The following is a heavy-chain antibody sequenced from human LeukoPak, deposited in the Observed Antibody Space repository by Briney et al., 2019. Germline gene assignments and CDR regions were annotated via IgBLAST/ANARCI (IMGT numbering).Heavy chain of an antibody. CDR1: GFTFSPYA. D-gene: IGHD1-26*01. J-gene: IGHJ4*02. CDR3: ARQQLVGATVDY. V-gene: IGHV3-21*01. Sequence: GGSLRLSCAASGFTFSPYAMNWVRQAPGKGLGWVSYISSGGHYTFYADSLKGRFTVSRDNAKNSLFLQMDSLRAEDTAVYHCARQQLVGATVDYWGQGTLVTVSS. CDR2: ISSGGHYT.